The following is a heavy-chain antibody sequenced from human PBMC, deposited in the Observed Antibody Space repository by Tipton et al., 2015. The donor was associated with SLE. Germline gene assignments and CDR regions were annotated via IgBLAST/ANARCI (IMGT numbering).Heavy chain of an antibody. Sequence: TLSLTCTVSGFSISSYYWSWIRQPAGKGLEWIGRIFISGRSNYNPSLQSRVTISVDTSRNQFSLKLNSVTAADTAVYYCARGDAYNSLNYWGQGTLVTVSS. CDR2: IFISGRS. D-gene: IGHD5-24*01. V-gene: IGHV4-4*07. CDR1: GFSISSYY. CDR3: ARGDAYNSLNY. J-gene: IGHJ4*02.